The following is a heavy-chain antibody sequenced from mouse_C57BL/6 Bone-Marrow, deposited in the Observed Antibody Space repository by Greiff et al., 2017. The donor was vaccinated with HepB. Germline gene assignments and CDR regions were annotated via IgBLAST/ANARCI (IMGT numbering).Heavy chain of an antibody. J-gene: IGHJ3*01. D-gene: IGHD2-1*01. Sequence: EVQVVESGGDLVKPGGSLKLSCAASGFTFSSYGMSWVRQTPDKRLEWVATISSGGSYTYYPDSVKGRFTISRDNAKNTLYLQMSSLKSEDTAMYYCARQSYGNYFKLFAYWGQGTLVTVSA. CDR1: GFTFSSYG. CDR2: ISSGGSYT. CDR3: ARQSYGNYFKLFAY. V-gene: IGHV5-6*01.